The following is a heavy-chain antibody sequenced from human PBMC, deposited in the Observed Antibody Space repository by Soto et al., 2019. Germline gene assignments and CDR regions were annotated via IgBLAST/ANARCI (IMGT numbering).Heavy chain of an antibody. D-gene: IGHD3-3*01. Sequence: GRSLRLCWAASWVTFSSHGGRRVRQAPGKGLEWVAVISYDGSNKYYADSVKGRFTISRDNSKNTLYLQMNSLRAEDTAVYYCAKDDFWSGFLDYWGQGTLVTVSS. CDR1: WVTFSSHG. V-gene: IGHV3-30*18. CDR2: ISYDGSNK. CDR3: AKDDFWSGFLDY. J-gene: IGHJ4*02.